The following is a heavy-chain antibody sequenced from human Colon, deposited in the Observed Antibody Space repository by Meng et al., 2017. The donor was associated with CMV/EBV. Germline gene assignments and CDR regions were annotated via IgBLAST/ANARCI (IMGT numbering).Heavy chain of an antibody. D-gene: IGHD3-22*01. CDR2: IKSKTDCGTT. Sequence: FTFSTGVLNWVRQAPGKGLEWVGRIKSKTDCGTTDYAAPVKGRFTISRDDSKNTLYLQMNSLKTEDTAVYYCTTGFEGVVVITYDYWGQGTLVTVSS. CDR1: FTFSTGV. CDR3: TTGFEGVVVITYDY. V-gene: IGHV3-15*07. J-gene: IGHJ4*02.